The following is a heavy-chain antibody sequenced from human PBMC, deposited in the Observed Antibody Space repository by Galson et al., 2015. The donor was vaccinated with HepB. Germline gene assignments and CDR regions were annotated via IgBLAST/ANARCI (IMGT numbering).Heavy chain of an antibody. Sequence: SVKVSCKASGYTFTGYYMHWVRQAPGQGLEWMGRINPNSGGTNYAQKFQGRVTMTRDTSISTAYMELSRLRSDDTAVYYCASFLPSPSRPGDYWGQGTLVTVSS. CDR3: ASFLPSPSRPGDY. V-gene: IGHV1-2*06. CDR1: GYTFTGYY. D-gene: IGHD1-14*01. J-gene: IGHJ4*02. CDR2: INPNSGGT.